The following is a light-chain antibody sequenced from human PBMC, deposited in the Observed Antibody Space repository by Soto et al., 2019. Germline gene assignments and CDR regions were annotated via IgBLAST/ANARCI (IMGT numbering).Light chain of an antibody. CDR1: QSVLYSSNNKNN. CDR2: WSS. J-gene: IGKJ1*01. Sequence: DIVMTQSPDSLAVSLGERATINCKSSQSVLYSSNNKNNLAWYQQKQGQPPKLLIYWSSTRESGVPDRFSGSGSGTDFTLTISSLQAEDVAVYYCQQYSSPPWTFGQGTKVEIK. CDR3: QQYSSPPWT. V-gene: IGKV4-1*01.